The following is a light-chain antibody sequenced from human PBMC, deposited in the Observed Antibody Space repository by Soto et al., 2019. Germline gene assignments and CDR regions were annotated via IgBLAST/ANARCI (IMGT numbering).Light chain of an antibody. CDR2: DVS. CDR3: SSYTSSSTLVV. V-gene: IGLV2-14*01. CDR1: SSDVGGYNY. J-gene: IGLJ1*01. Sequence: QSALTQPASVSGSPGQSITISCTGTSSDVGGYNYVSWCQQHPGKAPKLMIYDVSNRPSGVSNRFSGSKSGNTASLTISGLQAEYEADYYCSSYTSSSTLVVFGTGTKLTVL.